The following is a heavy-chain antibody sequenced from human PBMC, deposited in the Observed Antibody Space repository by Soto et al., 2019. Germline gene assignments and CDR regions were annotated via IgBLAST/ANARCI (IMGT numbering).Heavy chain of an antibody. D-gene: IGHD3-10*01. CDR3: ARVASGRYRSVYFEY. CDR1: VGSFSSYD. J-gene: IGHJ4*02. CDR2: IYYSGST. V-gene: IGHV4-59*01. Sequence: SATLSLTCAVYVGSFSSYDWSWIRQPPGKGLECIWYIYYSGSTNYNPSLKSRVTISVYTSKNQFSLMLSSVTVADTAVYYCARVASGRYRSVYFEYWGPGTLVTLSS.